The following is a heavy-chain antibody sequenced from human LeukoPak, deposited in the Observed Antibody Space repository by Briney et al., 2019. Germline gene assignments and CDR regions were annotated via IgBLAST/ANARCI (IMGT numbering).Heavy chain of an antibody. D-gene: IGHD2-15*01. CDR1: AFTFSSYD. CDR2: IRSSGGST. CDR3: ASKIGYCSSVSCYLDY. V-gene: IGHV3-23*01. J-gene: IGHJ4*02. Sequence: PGGSLRLSCAASAFTFSSYDMTWARQAPGKGLEWVSAIRSSGGSTDYADSVKGRFTISIHNSKNILYLQMTSLRAEDTAVYYCASKIGYCSSVSCYLDYWGQGTLVTVSS.